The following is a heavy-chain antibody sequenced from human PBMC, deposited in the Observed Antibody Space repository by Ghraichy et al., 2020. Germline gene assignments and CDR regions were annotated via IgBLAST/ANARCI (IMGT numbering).Heavy chain of an antibody. CDR2: IYYSGST. J-gene: IGHJ4*02. D-gene: IGHD3-9*01. V-gene: IGHV4-39*01. CDR3: ARRTYDILTGSNGAIDY. Sequence: SETLSLTCTVSGGSISSSSYYWGWIRQPPGKGLEWIGSIYYSGSTYYNPSLKSRVTISVDTSKNQFSLKLSSVTAADTAVYYCARRTYDILTGSNGAIDYWGQGTLVTVSS. CDR1: GGSISSSSYY.